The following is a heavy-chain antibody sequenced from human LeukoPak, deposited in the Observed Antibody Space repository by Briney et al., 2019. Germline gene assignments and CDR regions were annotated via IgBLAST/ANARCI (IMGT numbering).Heavy chain of an antibody. V-gene: IGHV3-21*01. D-gene: IGHD3-10*01. Sequence: PGGSLRLSCAASGFTFSSYSMNWVPQAPGKGLEWVSSISSSSSYIYYADSVKGRFTISRDNAKNSLHLQMNSLRAEDTAVYYCARFQGEDRSMVRDYYYYGMDVWGQGTTVTVSS. CDR1: GFTFSSYS. J-gene: IGHJ6*02. CDR3: ARFQGEDRSMVRDYYYYGMDV. CDR2: ISSSSSYI.